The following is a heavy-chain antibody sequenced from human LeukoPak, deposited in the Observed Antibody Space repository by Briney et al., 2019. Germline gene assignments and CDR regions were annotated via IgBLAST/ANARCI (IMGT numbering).Heavy chain of an antibody. CDR1: GFTFSSYA. J-gene: IGHJ5*02. Sequence: PGGSLRLSCAASGFTFSSYAMSWVRQAPGKGLEWVSAISGSGGNTYYADSVKGRFTISRDNSKNTLYLQMNSLRAEDSAVYYCAKAPGGLFDPRGQGTLVTVSS. V-gene: IGHV3-23*01. D-gene: IGHD1-14*01. CDR2: ISGSGGNT. CDR3: AKAPGGLFDP.